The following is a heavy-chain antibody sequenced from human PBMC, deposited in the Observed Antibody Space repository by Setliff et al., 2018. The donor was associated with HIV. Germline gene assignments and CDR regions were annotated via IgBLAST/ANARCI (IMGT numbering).Heavy chain of an antibody. Sequence: SGPTLVNPTQTLKLTCTLSGFSLTTTGVGVAWIRQPPGKALEWLALIYWNDDKRYSPSLKSRLTITKDTSKNQVVLTMTNMDPVDTATYYCAHRLSYYDTSGYYSYYFDYWGQGTLVTVSS. CDR2: IYWNDDK. D-gene: IGHD3-22*01. CDR1: GFSLTTTGVG. CDR3: AHRLSYYDTSGYYSYYFDY. J-gene: IGHJ4*02. V-gene: IGHV2-5*01.